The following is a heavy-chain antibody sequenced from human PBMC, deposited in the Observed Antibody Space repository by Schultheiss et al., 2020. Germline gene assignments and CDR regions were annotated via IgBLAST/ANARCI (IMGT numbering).Heavy chain of an antibody. CDR2: IYYSGST. J-gene: IGHJ5*02. CDR1: GGSISSYY. CDR3: ARNIVVVPIADNWFDP. D-gene: IGHD2-15*01. V-gene: IGHV4-59*01. Sequence: SQTLSLTCTVSGGSISSYYWSWIRQPPGKGLEWIGYIYYSGSTNYNPSLKSRVTISVDTSKNQFSLKLSSVTAADTAVYYCARNIVVVPIADNWFDPWGQGTLVTGSS.